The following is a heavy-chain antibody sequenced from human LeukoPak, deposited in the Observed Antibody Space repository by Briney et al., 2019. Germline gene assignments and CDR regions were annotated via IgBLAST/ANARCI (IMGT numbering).Heavy chain of an antibody. Sequence: GGSLRLSCAASGFTFDDYGMSWVRQAPGKGLEWVSGINWNGGSTGYADSVKGRFTISRDNAKNSLYLQMNSLRAEDTAVYYCAKSPSAISYYFDYWGQGTLVTVSS. V-gene: IGHV3-20*04. CDR2: INWNGGST. D-gene: IGHD3-3*02. J-gene: IGHJ4*02. CDR1: GFTFDDYG. CDR3: AKSPSAISYYFDY.